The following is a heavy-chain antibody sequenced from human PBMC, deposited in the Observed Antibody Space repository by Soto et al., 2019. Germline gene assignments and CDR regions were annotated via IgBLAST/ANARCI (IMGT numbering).Heavy chain of an antibody. CDR3: ARHPQYCSGGSCYSWYWFDP. CDR1: GGSISSSSYY. Sequence: SETLSLTCTVSGGSISSSSYYWGWIRQPPGKGLDWIGSIYYSGSTYYNPSLKSRVTISVDTSKNQFSLKLSSVTAADTAVYYCARHPQYCSGGSCYSWYWFDPWGQGTLVTVSS. CDR2: IYYSGST. D-gene: IGHD2-15*01. V-gene: IGHV4-39*01. J-gene: IGHJ5*02.